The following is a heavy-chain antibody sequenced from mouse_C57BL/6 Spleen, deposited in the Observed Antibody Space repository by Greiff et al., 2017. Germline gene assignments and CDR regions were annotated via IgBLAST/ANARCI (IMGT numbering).Heavy chain of an antibody. V-gene: IGHV8-8*01. D-gene: IGHD2-4*01. CDR2: IWWDDDK. CDR3: ARIRRVYYDYDRGAWFAY. CDR1: GFSLSTFGMG. J-gene: IGHJ3*01. Sequence: QVTLKVSGPGILQPSQTLSLTCSFSGFSLSTFGMGVGWIRQPSGKGLEWLAHIWWDDDKYYNPALKSRLTISKVTSKNQVFLKIANVDTADTATYYCARIRRVYYDYDRGAWFAYGGQGILVTVSA.